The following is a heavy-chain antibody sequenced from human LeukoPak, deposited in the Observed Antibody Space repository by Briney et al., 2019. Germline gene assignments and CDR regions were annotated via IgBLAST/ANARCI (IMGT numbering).Heavy chain of an antibody. CDR2: IYYSGST. V-gene: IGHV4-39*07. CDR1: GGSISSYY. Sequence: SETLSLTCTVSGGSISSYYWGWIRQPPGKGLEWIGSIYYSGSTYYNPSLKSRVTISVDTSKNQFSLKLSSVTAADTAVYYCAREDAGYSSSWYWPHLDYWGQGTLVTVSS. J-gene: IGHJ4*02. D-gene: IGHD6-13*01. CDR3: AREDAGYSSSWYWPHLDY.